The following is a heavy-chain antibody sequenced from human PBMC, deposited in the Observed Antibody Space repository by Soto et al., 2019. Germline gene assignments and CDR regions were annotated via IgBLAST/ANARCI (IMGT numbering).Heavy chain of an antibody. V-gene: IGHV4-31*03. D-gene: IGHD3-22*01. CDR1: GGSISSGGYY. CDR2: IYYSGST. CDR3: ARVDYYDSSGPGYYFDY. J-gene: IGHJ4*02. Sequence: ASETLSLTCTVSGGSISSGGYYWSWIRQHPGKGLEWIGYIYYSGSTYYNPSLKSRVTISVDTSKNQFSLKLSSVTAADTAVYYCARVDYYDSSGPGYYFDYWGQGTLVTVSS.